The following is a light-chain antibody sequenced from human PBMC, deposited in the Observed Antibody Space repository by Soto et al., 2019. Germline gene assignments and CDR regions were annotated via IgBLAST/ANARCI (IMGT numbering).Light chain of an antibody. Sequence: EIEVKQSPATLSVTAGETATLSFSASQSVGSNLAWYQQKPGQSPRLLVYGASNRATGIPDRFSGSGSGTDFTLTISSLEPEDFAVYYCQQYGSSGTFGQGTKVDI. CDR3: QQYGSSGT. J-gene: IGKJ1*01. CDR1: QSVGSN. V-gene: IGKV3-20*01. CDR2: GAS.